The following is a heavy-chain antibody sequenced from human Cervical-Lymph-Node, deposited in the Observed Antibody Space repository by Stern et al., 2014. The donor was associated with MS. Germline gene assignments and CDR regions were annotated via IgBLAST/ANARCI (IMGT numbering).Heavy chain of an antibody. V-gene: IGHV1-69*01. J-gene: IGHJ4*02. Sequence: QVQLGESGAEVKKPGSSGRVSCKASGGTFSTHGIIWIRQAPGQGLECVGGISPMFGRARYAHKFQGRLKSTADESTTTAHMEFSSLTSEDVAVYYCAKERGDSFDFATWGQGTLVTVSS. CDR3: AKERGDSFDFAT. D-gene: IGHD2-21*02. CDR2: ISPMFGRA. CDR1: GGTFSTHG.